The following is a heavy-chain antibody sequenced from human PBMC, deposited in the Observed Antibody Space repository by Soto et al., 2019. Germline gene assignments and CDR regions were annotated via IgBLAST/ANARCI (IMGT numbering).Heavy chain of an antibody. Sequence: HPGGSLRLSCAASGFTSSSYGMHWVRQAPGKGLDWVAVIWYDGSNKYYADSVKGRFTISRDNSKNTLYLQMNSLRAEDTAVYYCARESGALTVTRYNWFDPWGQGTLVTVSS. CDR3: ARESGALTVTRYNWFDP. D-gene: IGHD4-4*01. CDR1: GFTSSSYG. J-gene: IGHJ5*02. V-gene: IGHV3-33*01. CDR2: IWYDGSNK.